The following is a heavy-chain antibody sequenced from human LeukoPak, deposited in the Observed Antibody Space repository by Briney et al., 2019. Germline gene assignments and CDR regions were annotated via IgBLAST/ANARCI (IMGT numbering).Heavy chain of an antibody. CDR2: IYYSGST. J-gene: IGHJ6*02. D-gene: IGHD2-2*01. CDR1: GGSISSYY. CDR3: ARVLLGYCSSTSCSNYYGMDV. Sequence: SGTLSLTCAVSGGSISSYYWSWIRQPPGKGLEWIGYIYYSGSTNYNPSLKSRVTISVDTSKNQFSLKLSSVTAADTAVYYCARVLLGYCSSTSCSNYYGMDVWGQGTTVTVSS. V-gene: IGHV4-59*01.